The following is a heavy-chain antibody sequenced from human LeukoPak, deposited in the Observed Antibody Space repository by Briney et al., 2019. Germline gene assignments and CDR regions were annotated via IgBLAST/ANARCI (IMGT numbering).Heavy chain of an antibody. J-gene: IGHJ3*02. D-gene: IGHD3-22*01. CDR1: GYTLTQLS. V-gene: IGHV1-24*01. Sequence: ASVKVSSKVSGYTLTQLSMHWVRHAPGKGLEWMGGFDPEDGETIYAQKFQGRVTMTEGTSTDTAYMELSSLRSEDTAVYYCGTKRAIVVAWGFDIWGQGTMVTVSS. CDR2: FDPEDGET. CDR3: GTKRAIVVAWGFDI.